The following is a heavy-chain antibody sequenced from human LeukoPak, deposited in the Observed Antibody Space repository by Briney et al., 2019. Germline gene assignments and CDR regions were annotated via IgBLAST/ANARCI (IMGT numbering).Heavy chain of an antibody. CDR2: ISYSGTT. J-gene: IGHJ4*02. Sequence: SETLSLTCTVSGGSISTTFYYWGWIRQPPGKGLEWIGYISYSGTTNYNPSLKSRVTISVDTSKNQFSLKLSSVTAADTAVYYCARSMTYRGTWYTDYWGQGTLVTVSS. CDR1: GGSISTTFYY. V-gene: IGHV4-61*05. D-gene: IGHD6-13*01. CDR3: ARSMTYRGTWYTDY.